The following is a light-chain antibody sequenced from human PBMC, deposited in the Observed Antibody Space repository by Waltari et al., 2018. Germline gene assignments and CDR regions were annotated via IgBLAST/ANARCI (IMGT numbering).Light chain of an antibody. J-gene: IGKJ2*01. CDR1: PSVLYSSNNKNY. CDR3: QQYYSTPYT. V-gene: IGKV4-1*01. Sequence: DIVMTQSPDSLAVSLGERATINCESSPSVLYSSNNKNYLAWYQQKPGQPPKLLIYWASTRESGVPDRFRGSGSGTDFTLTISSLQAEDVAVYYCQQYYSTPYTFGQGTKLEIK. CDR2: WAS.